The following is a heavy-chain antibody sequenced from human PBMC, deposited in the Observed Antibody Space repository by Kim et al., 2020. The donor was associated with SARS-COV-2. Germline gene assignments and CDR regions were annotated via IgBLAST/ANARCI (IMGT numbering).Heavy chain of an antibody. CDR3: ARKHTGSYFDY. Sequence: KTNYLQRLQGRVTMTRETATSTAYMELMSLTSDDTAVYYCARKHTGSYFDYWGQGTLVTFSS. J-gene: IGHJ4*02. CDR2: KT. D-gene: IGHD3-10*01. V-gene: IGHV1-18*01.